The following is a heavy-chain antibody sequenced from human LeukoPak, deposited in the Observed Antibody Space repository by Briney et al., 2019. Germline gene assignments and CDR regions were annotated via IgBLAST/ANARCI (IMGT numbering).Heavy chain of an antibody. J-gene: IGHJ3*02. Sequence: SETLSLTCTVSGGSISSYYWSWIRQPPGKGLEWIGYIYYSGSTNHNPSLKSRVTISVDTSKNQFSLKLSSVTAADTAVYYCARDRGVYAFDIWGQGTMVTVSS. CDR1: GGSISSYY. CDR2: IYYSGST. D-gene: IGHD3-10*01. CDR3: ARDRGVYAFDI. V-gene: IGHV4-59*01.